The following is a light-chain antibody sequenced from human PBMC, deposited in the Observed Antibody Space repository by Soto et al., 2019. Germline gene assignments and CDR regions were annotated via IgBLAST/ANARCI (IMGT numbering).Light chain of an antibody. J-gene: IGKJ5*01. CDR3: QQDNTYST. Sequence: DVHISQSPSALSASVGYRLTITCRACQILRGWLSWYQQGPLKAPKALIYDASTLASRVPSRFNSSGSGTEFTLTISSLPPDVFASYYWQQDNTYSTFGQGTRGEIK. V-gene: IGKV1-5*01. CDR2: DAS. CDR1: QILRGW.